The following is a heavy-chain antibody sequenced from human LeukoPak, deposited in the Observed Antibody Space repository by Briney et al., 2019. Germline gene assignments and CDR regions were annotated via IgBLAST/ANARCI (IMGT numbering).Heavy chain of an antibody. CDR2: IYYSGST. J-gene: IGHJ4*02. Sequence: PSETLSLTCTVSGGSISSSSYYWGWIRQPPGKGLEWIGSIYYSGSTYYNPSLKSRVTISVDTSKNQFSLKLSSVTAADTAVYYCARDHPGIAVAGTYGSDGFDYWGQGTLVTVSS. V-gene: IGHV4-39*07. D-gene: IGHD6-19*01. CDR1: GGSISSSSYY. CDR3: ARDHPGIAVAGTYGSDGFDY.